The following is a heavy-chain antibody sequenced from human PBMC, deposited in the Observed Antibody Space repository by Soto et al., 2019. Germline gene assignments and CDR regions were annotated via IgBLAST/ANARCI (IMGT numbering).Heavy chain of an antibody. V-gene: IGHV1-18*04. J-gene: IGHJ4*02. CDR2: INAYNGNT. D-gene: IGHD3-3*01. CDR1: GYTLTSYG. Sequence: QVHLVQSGAEVKKPGASLRVSCQASGYTLTSYGITWVRQAPGQGLEWMGWINAYNGNTNYAQNFQGRLTMTADAASRTAYMELRSLSSDDTAAYYCARVSSIFGVVVKRYFDYWGQGTLVTVAS. CDR3: ARVSSIFGVVVKRYFDY.